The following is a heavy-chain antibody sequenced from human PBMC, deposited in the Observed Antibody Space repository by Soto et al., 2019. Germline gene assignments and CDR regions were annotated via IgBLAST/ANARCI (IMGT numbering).Heavy chain of an antibody. J-gene: IGHJ6*03. D-gene: IGHD4-17*01. CDR3: ARDSVDYGDYHLGLQYYYYYMDV. V-gene: IGHV3-48*01. CDR2: ISSSSSTI. CDR1: GFTFSSYS. Sequence: GGSLRLSCAASGFTFSSYSMNWVRQAPGKGLEWVSYISSSSSTIYYADSVKGRFTISRDNAKNSLYLQMNSLRAEDTAVYYCARDSVDYGDYHLGLQYYYYYMDVWGKGTTVNVSS.